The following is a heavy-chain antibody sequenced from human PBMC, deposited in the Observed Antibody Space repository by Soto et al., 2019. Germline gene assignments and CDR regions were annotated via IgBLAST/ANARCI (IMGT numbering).Heavy chain of an antibody. Sequence: EVQLVESGGGLVQPGGSLRLSCAVSGLTFSTLWLTWVRQAPGKGLEWLASINQDGSATYYVDSVKGRFTISRDNAKNSRYRQRNSLRAEDSATYYCARDRGPNTLDYWGQGTLVTVSS. V-gene: IGHV3-7*03. CDR3: ARDRGPNTLDY. CDR2: INQDGSAT. J-gene: IGHJ4*02. CDR1: GLTFSTLW. D-gene: IGHD7-27*01.